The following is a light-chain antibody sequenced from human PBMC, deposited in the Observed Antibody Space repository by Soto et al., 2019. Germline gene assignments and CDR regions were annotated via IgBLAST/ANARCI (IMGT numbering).Light chain of an antibody. CDR3: QQSFGIPYT. V-gene: IGKV1-39*01. CDR2: AAS. J-gene: IGKJ5*01. Sequence: DIQMTQSQSSMSASVGARVTITCRASQSISTFLNWFHQKPGKAPKVLIYAASSLQSGVPSRFSGSGSGTDFTLTISKLQPEDFATYYCQQSFGIPYTFGQGTRLDIK. CDR1: QSISTF.